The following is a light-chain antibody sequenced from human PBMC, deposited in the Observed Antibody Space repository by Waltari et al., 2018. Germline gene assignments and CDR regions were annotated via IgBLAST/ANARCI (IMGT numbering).Light chain of an antibody. CDR1: ISNIGAHY. CDR2: RNN. V-gene: IGLV1-47*01. Sequence: QSVLTQPPSASGTPGPRVIISCSGSISNIGAHYVYWYQQLPGTAPKLLIYRNNVRPSGVPDLFSGSKSGTSASLAISGLRSEDEAHYHCAAWDDSLSGVVFGGGTKLTVL. J-gene: IGLJ2*01. CDR3: AAWDDSLSGVV.